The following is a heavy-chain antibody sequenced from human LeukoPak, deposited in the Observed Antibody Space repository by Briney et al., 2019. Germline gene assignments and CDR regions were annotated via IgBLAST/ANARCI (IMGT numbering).Heavy chain of an antibody. CDR3: ARVLLDYDFWSGYWVDHWFDP. V-gene: IGHV4-30-4*08. J-gene: IGHJ5*02. D-gene: IGHD3-3*01. CDR2: IYYSGST. Sequence: SETLSLTCTVSGGSISSGDYYWSWLRQPPGTGLEWIGYIYYSGSTYYNPSLKSRVTISVDTSKSQFSLKLSSVTAADTAVYYCARVLLDYDFWSGYWVDHWFDPWGQGTLVTVSS. CDR1: GGSISSGDYY.